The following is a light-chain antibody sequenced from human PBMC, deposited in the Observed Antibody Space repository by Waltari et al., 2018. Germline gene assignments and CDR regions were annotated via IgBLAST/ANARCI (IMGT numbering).Light chain of an antibody. J-gene: IGKJ5*01. CDR1: QSVSSSY. Sequence: IVLPQSPGTLSLSPGERATLSCSASQSVSSSYLAWYQQKPGQAPRLLIYGASSRATGIPDRFSGSGSGTDFTLTISRLEPEDFAVYYCQQYGSSPPITFGQGTRLEIK. CDR3: QQYGSSPPIT. V-gene: IGKV3-20*01. CDR2: GAS.